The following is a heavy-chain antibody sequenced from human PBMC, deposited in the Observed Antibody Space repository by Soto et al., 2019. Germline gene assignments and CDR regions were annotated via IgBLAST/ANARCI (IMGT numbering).Heavy chain of an antibody. CDR2: IYSGGST. J-gene: IGHJ3*02. D-gene: IGHD3-22*01. Sequence: PVGSLRLSCAASGFTVSSNYMSWVRQAPGKGLERVSVIYSGGSTYYADSVKGRFTISRDNSKNTLYLQMNSLRAEDTAVYYCASHSYYYDSSGLTAFDIWGQGTMVTVSS. CDR1: GFTVSSNY. CDR3: ASHSYYYDSSGLTAFDI. V-gene: IGHV3-53*01.